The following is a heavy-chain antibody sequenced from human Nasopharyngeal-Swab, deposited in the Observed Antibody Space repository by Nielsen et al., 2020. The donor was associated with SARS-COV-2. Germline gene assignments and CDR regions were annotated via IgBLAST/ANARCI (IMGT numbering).Heavy chain of an antibody. D-gene: IGHD3-22*01. J-gene: IGHJ4*02. Sequence: SGPTLAKPTQTFTLTCTLSGCSRSRSGEGVGWIRQPPGKALEWLANIYWNDGNRYSPSLKSRVTISKDTPANEVVLTLTNMDPVDTATYYCAQTFYSDSRGNFDYWGQGTLVTVSS. CDR1: GCSRSRSGEG. V-gene: IGHV2-5*01. CDR3: AQTFYSDSRGNFDY. CDR2: IYWNDGN.